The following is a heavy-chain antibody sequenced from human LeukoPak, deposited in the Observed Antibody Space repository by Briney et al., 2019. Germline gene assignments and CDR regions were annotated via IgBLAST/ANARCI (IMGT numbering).Heavy chain of an antibody. J-gene: IGHJ6*02. CDR3: ATGSGVGDWQQLPGHYYYGMDV. D-gene: IGHD6-13*01. CDR1: GFTFSNYG. V-gene: IGHV1-24*01. CDR2: FDPEDGET. Sequence: PGGSLRLSCAASGFTFSNYGMHWVRQAPGKGLEWMGGFDPEDGETIYAQKFQGRVTMTEDTSTDTAYMELSSLRSEDTAVYYCATGSGVGDWQQLPGHYYYGMDVWGQGTTVTVSS.